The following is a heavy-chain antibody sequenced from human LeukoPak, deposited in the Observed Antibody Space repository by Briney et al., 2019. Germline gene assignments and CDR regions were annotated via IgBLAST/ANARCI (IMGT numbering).Heavy chain of an antibody. Sequence: GGSLRLSCAASGFTFSSYAMSWVRQAPGKGLEWVSGISGSGYGTYYADSAKGRFTISRDNSKNTLYLQINSLRAEDTAVYYCAKDPKNGYGDYTFDYWGQGTLVTVSS. J-gene: IGHJ4*02. CDR3: AKDPKNGYGDYTFDY. D-gene: IGHD4-17*01. CDR1: GFTFSSYA. CDR2: ISGSGYGT. V-gene: IGHV3-23*01.